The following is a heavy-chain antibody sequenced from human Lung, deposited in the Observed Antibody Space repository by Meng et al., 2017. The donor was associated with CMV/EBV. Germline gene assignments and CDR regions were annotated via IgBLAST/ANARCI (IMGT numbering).Heavy chain of an antibody. J-gene: IGHJ4*02. V-gene: IGHV4-38-2*02. CDR2: IYHSGST. Sequence: GSLRLSCTVSGYSISSVYYWGWVRQPPGKGLEWIGSIYHSGSTYYNPSLKSRVTISVDTSKNQFSLKLSSVTAADTAVYYCARARFDYWGQGTLVTFSS. CDR1: GYSISSVYY. CDR3: ARARFDY.